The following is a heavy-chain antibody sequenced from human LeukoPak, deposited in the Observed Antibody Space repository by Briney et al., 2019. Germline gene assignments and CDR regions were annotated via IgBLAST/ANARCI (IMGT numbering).Heavy chain of an antibody. D-gene: IGHD3-16*02. CDR2: ISTSSSST. J-gene: IGHJ4*02. V-gene: IGHV3-11*03. CDR3: AIYREGHPAC. Sequence: GGSLRLLYPLSGFIVSDGYMSWIRQAPGKGLEWVSYISTSSSSTNYADPVKGRFTISRDNAKNSLFLQMNSLRAEDTAVYYCAIYREGHPACWGQGSLVTVSS. CDR1: GFIVSDGY.